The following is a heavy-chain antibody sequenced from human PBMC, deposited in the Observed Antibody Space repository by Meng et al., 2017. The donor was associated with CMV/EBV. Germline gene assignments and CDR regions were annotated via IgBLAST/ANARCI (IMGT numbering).Heavy chain of an antibody. CDR3: AREGLARHCSSTSCPRDYYYGMDV. CDR2: ISAYNGNT. J-gene: IGHJ6*02. D-gene: IGHD2-2*01. V-gene: IGHV1-18*01. CDR1: GYTFTSYG. Sequence: ASVKVSCKASGYTFTSYGISWVRQAPGQGLEWMGWISAYNGNTNYAQKLQGRVTMTTDTSTSTAYMELRSLRSDDTAVYYCAREGLARHCSSTSCPRDYYYGMDVWGQGTTVTVS.